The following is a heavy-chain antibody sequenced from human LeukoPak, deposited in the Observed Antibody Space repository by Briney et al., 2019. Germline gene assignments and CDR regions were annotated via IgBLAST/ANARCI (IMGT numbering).Heavy chain of an antibody. CDR3: ARVTGDYDFWSGLYFDY. CDR1: GSSVSNFY. D-gene: IGHD3-3*01. CDR2: IYTSGTI. V-gene: IGHV3-66*01. J-gene: IGHJ4*02. Sequence: GGSLRLSCAASGSSVSNFYMSWVRQAPGKGLEWVSVIYTSGTIYYSDSVKGRFTISRDNSKNTLYLQMNSLRAEDTAVYYCARVTGDYDFWSGLYFDYWGQGALLTVSS.